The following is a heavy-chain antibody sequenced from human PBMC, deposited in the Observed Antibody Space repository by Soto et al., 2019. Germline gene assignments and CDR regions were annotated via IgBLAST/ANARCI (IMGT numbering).Heavy chain of an antibody. CDR1: GGTFSIYA. V-gene: IGHV1-69*13. J-gene: IGHJ6*02. D-gene: IGHD2-15*01. CDR3: ARGRVVVVAATRRMPYGMDV. CDR2: IIPIFGTA. Sequence: TSVKLSCTASGGTFSIYAISWVRQAPGQGLEWMGGIIPIFGTANYAQKFQGRVTITADESTSTAYMELSSLRSEDTAVYYCARGRVVVVAATRRMPYGMDVWGQGTTVTVSS.